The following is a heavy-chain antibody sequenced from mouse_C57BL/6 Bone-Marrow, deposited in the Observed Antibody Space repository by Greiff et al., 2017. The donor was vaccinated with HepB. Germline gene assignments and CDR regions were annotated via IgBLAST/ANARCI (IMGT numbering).Heavy chain of an antibody. Sequence: QVQLQQPGAELVKPGASVKLSCKASGYTFTSYWMHWVKQRPGQGLEWIGMIHPNSGSTNYNEKFKSKATLTVYKSSSTAYMQLSSLTSEDSAVYYCARSYYYYAMDYWVQGTSVTVSS. V-gene: IGHV1-64*01. CDR2: IHPNSGST. CDR1: GYTFTSYW. CDR3: ARSYYYYAMDY. J-gene: IGHJ4*01.